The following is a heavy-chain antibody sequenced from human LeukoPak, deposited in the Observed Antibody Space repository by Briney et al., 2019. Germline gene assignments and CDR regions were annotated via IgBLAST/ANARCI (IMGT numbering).Heavy chain of an antibody. CDR1: GFTFSSYA. J-gene: IGHJ4*02. V-gene: IGHV3-23*01. Sequence: TGGSLRLSCAASGFTFSSYAMSWVRQAPGKGLEWVSAISGSGGSTYYADSVKGRFTISRDNSKNTVYLEAVSLTAEDTAVYYCVKDDAWLRLGEWSQGTLVTVSS. D-gene: IGHD3-10*01. CDR3: VKDDAWLRLGE. CDR2: ISGSGGST.